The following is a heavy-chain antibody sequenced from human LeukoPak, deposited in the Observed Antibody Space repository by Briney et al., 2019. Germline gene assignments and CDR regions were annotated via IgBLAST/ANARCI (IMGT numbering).Heavy chain of an antibody. CDR3: AKARSGGSAPTFEI. J-gene: IGHJ3*02. CDR2: ISWNSNII. Sequence: GRSLRLSCAASGFTFDNYAMDWVRQAPGKGLEWVSLISWNSNIIAYADSVKGRFTISRDNAKNSLFLQMNSLRTEDMAFYYCAKARSGGSAPTFEIRGQGTMVTVSS. CDR1: GFTFDNYA. V-gene: IGHV3-9*03. D-gene: IGHD1-26*01.